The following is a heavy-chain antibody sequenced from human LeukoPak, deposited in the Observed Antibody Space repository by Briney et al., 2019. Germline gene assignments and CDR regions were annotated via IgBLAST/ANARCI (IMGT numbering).Heavy chain of an antibody. V-gene: IGHV3-30*01. CDR1: GFTFSSYA. CDR3: AREQGIDY. J-gene: IGHJ4*02. CDR2: ISYDGSNK. Sequence: GGSLRLSCAASGFTFSSYAMHWVRQAPGKGLEWVAVISYDGSNKYYADSVKDRFTISRDNSKNTLYLQMNSLRAEDTAVYYCAREQGIDYWGQGTLVTVSS.